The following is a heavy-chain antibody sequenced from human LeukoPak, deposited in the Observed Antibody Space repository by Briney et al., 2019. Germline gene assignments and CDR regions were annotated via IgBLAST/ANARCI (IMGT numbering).Heavy chain of an antibody. D-gene: IGHD2-15*01. J-gene: IGHJ4*02. V-gene: IGHV3-23*01. CDR2: ISGSGGST. CDR1: GFTFSSYA. Sequence: GGSLGLSCAASGFTFSSYAMSWVRQAPGKGLEWVSAISGSGGSTYYADSVKGRFTISRDNSKNTLYLQMNSLRAEDTALYYCAKGNAPYCSGGSCYPLDYWGQGTLVTVSS. CDR3: AKGNAPYCSGGSCYPLDY.